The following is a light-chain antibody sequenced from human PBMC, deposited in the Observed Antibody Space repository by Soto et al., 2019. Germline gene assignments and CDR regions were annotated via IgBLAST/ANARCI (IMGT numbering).Light chain of an antibody. CDR3: QNYNDYAWT. Sequence: DIHMTQSPSTLSASVGDRVTITCRASQSISSWLAWYQQKPGKAPNLLIYKTSSLESGVPSRFSGSGSGTEFTLTSSSLQPDDFATYYCQNYNDYAWTFGQGTKVEIK. CDR2: KTS. V-gene: IGKV1-5*03. J-gene: IGKJ1*01. CDR1: QSISSW.